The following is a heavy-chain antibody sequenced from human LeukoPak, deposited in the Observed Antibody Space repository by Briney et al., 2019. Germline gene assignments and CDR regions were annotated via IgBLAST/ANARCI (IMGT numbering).Heavy chain of an antibody. Sequence: ASVKVSCKASGYTFTSYAMNWVRQAPGQGLEWMGWINTNTGNPTYAQGFTGRFVFSLDTSVSTAYLQISSLKAEDTAVYYCARVEAVAGSQDRNWFDPWGQGTLVTVSS. CDR2: INTNTGNP. D-gene: IGHD6-19*01. CDR1: GYTFTSYA. J-gene: IGHJ5*02. CDR3: ARVEAVAGSQDRNWFDP. V-gene: IGHV7-4-1*02.